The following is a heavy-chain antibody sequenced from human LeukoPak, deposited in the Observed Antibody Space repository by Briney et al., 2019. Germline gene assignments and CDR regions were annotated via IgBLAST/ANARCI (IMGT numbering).Heavy chain of an antibody. D-gene: IGHD2-2*01. J-gene: IGHJ6*03. CDR1: GGSFGGYY. Sequence: SETLSLTCAVYGGSFGGYYWSWIRQPPGKGLECIGEINHSGSTNYNPSLKSRVIISVDTSKNQFSLRLSSVTAADTAVYYCARGRSFCSSTSCRPYYYYYMDVWGKGTTVTVSS. CDR2: INHSGST. V-gene: IGHV4-34*01. CDR3: ARGRSFCSSTSCRPYYYYYMDV.